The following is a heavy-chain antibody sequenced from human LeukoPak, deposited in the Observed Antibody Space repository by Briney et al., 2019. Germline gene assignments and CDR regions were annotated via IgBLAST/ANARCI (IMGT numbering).Heavy chain of an antibody. CDR1: GGSISSYY. CDR3: ARLGGDYYDNSSLNY. V-gene: IGHV4-59*08. D-gene: IGHD3-22*01. Sequence: SETLSLTCTVSGGSISSYYWSWIRQPPGMGLEWIGYIYYSGSTNYNPSLKSRVTISVDTSKNQFSLKLSSVTAADTAVYYCARLGGDYYDNSSLNYWGQGTLVTVSS. CDR2: IYYSGST. J-gene: IGHJ4*02.